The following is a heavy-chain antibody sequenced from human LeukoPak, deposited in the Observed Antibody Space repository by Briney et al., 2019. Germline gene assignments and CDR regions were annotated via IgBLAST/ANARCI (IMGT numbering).Heavy chain of an antibody. D-gene: IGHD6-6*01. V-gene: IGHV3-21*01. CDR2: ISPSSSYM. Sequence: GGSLRLSCAASGFTFSDYTMNWVRQAPGKGLEWVSSISPSSSYMYYADSVKGRFTISRDNTKNSLYLQMNSLRAEDTAVYYCARGGAARPIDYWGQGTLVTVSS. J-gene: IGHJ4*02. CDR3: ARGGAARPIDY. CDR1: GFTFSDYT.